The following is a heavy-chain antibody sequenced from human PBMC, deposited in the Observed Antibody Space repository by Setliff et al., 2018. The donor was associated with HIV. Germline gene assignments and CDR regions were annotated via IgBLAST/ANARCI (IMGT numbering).Heavy chain of an antibody. V-gene: IGHV4-34*01. CDR1: GGSFSGYS. CDR2: ISHSGST. J-gene: IGHJ5*02. CDR3: ARSTYYYGSGKGSGWFDP. D-gene: IGHD3-10*01. Sequence: SETLSLTCAVYGGSFSGYSWGWIRQPPGKGPEWIGYISHSGSTYYNPSLKSRVTISIDRSKNQFSLKLSSVTAADTAVYYCARSTYYYGSGKGSGWFDPWGQGTLVTVSS.